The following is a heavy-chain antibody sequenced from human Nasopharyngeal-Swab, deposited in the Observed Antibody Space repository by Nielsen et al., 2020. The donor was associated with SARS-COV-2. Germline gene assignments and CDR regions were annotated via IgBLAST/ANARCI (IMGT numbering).Heavy chain of an antibody. CDR3: VKDTDAVVTRALDI. Sequence: GGSLRLSCAASGLNFDNYAMHWVRQIPGKGLEWVSATSWNSGNTGYAGSVKGRFTISRDNAKNSVFLQMNSLTPEDTALYYCVKDTDAVVTRALDIWGRGTMVTVSS. D-gene: IGHD4-23*01. CDR2: TSWNSGNT. CDR1: GLNFDNYA. V-gene: IGHV3-9*01. J-gene: IGHJ3*02.